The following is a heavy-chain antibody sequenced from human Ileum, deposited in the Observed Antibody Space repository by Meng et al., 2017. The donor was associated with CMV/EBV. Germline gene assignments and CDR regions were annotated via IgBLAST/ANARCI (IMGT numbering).Heavy chain of an antibody. J-gene: IGHJ3*02. CDR1: GGTFSNYG. V-gene: IGHV1-69*04. CDR3: ARVRLRWLSLDAFDI. D-gene: IGHD6-19*01. Sequence: SVKVSCKASGGTFSNYGINWVRQAPGQGLEWMGRIIPTLDVTNYEQRFEGRVTITADKFRNIAYMELSSLRSEDTALYYCARVRLRWLSLDAFDIWGQGTMV. CDR2: IIPTLDVT.